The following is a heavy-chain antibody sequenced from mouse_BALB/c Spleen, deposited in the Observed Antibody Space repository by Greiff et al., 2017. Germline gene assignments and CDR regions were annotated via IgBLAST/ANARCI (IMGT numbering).Heavy chain of an antibody. CDR1: GFNIKDYY. V-gene: IGHV14-1*02. J-gene: IGHJ2*01. Sequence: VQLKQSGAELVRPGALVKLSCKASGFNIKDYYMHWVKQRPEQGLEWIGWIDPENGNTIYDPKFQGKASITADTSSNTAYLQLSSLTSEDTAVYYCARSGKAYFDYWGQGTTLTVSS. CDR2: IDPENGNT. CDR3: ARSGKAYFDY. D-gene: IGHD2-1*01.